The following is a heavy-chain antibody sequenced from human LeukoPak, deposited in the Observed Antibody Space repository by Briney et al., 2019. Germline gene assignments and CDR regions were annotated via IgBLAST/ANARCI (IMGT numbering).Heavy chain of an antibody. V-gene: IGHV3-48*02. D-gene: IGHD1-26*01. Sequence: PGGSLRLSCAGSGFTFSSYSMNWVRQAPGKGLEWVSYISSSSTIYYADSVKGRFTISRDNAKNSLYLQMNSLRDEDTAVYYCASNRYSGSSSSFDYWGQGTLVTVSS. CDR3: ASNRYSGSSSSFDY. CDR2: ISSSSTI. CDR1: GFTFSSYS. J-gene: IGHJ4*02.